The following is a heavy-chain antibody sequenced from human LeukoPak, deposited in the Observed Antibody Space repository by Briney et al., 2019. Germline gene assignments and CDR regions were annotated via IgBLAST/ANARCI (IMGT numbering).Heavy chain of an antibody. CDR3: VKIGRYCSGGSCYSPFDP. Sequence: GGSLRLSCATSGFIFSNYGMHWVRQAPGKGLEWVSFIRFDGSYAYYADSVKGRFTSSRDNSKNTLYLQMSSLRVEDTAVYYCVKIGRYCSGGSCYSPFDPWGQGTLVTVSS. CDR2: IRFDGSYA. CDR1: GFIFSNYG. D-gene: IGHD2-15*01. J-gene: IGHJ5*02. V-gene: IGHV3-30*02.